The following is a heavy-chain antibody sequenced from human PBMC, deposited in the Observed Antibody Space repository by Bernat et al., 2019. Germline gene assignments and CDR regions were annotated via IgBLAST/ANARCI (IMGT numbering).Heavy chain of an antibody. D-gene: IGHD3-16*02. J-gene: IGHJ4*02. CDR3: ARRMITFGGVIAFDY. CDR2: IYYSGST. Sequence: QVQLQESGPGLVKPSETLSLTCTVSGGSISSYYWSWIRQPPGKGLEWIGYIYYSGSTNYNPSLKSRVTISVDTSKNQFSLKLSSVTAADTAVYYCARRMITFGGVIAFDYWGQGTLVTVSS. V-gene: IGHV4-59*08. CDR1: GGSISSYY.